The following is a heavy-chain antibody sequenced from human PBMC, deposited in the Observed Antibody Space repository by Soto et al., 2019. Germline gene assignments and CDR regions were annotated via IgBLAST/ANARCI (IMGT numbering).Heavy chain of an antibody. CDR1: GGSISSYY. CDR3: ASSSAAMLIPDYYYYYMDV. Sequence: SETLSLTCTVSGGSISSYYWSWIRQPPGKGLEWIGYIYYSGSTNYNPSLKSRVTISVDTSKNQFSLKLSSVTAADTAVYYCASSSAAMLIPDYYYYYMDVWGKGTTVTVSS. J-gene: IGHJ6*03. CDR2: IYYSGST. D-gene: IGHD2-2*01. V-gene: IGHV4-59*01.